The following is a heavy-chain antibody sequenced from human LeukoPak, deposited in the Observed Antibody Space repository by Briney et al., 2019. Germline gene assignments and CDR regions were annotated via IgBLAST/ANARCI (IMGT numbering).Heavy chain of an antibody. CDR3: ASRFHYSSGRYSDY. D-gene: IGHD6-19*01. Sequence: SETLSLTCTASGVSISSSSYYWGWIRQPPGKGLEWIANIYYSGSTNYNPSLKSRVTISVDTSKNQVSLKLSSVTAADTAVYYCASRFHYSSGRYSDYWGQGTLVTVSS. CDR2: IYYSGST. J-gene: IGHJ4*02. CDR1: GVSISSSSYY. V-gene: IGHV4-39*01.